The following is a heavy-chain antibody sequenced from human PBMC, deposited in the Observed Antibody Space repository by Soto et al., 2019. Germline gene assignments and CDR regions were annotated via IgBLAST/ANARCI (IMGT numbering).Heavy chain of an antibody. CDR1: GGSISSGDYY. V-gene: IGHV4-30-4*01. CDR2: IYYSGST. CDR3: ARDVSALDSSVGDAFDI. Sequence: QVQLQESGPGLVKPSQTLSLTCTVSGGSISSGDYYWSWIRQPPGKGLEWIGYIYYSGSTVYNPSLKSRVTISVDTSKSQFSLKLSCVTAADTAVYYCARDVSALDSSVGDAFDIWGQGRMVTVSS. D-gene: IGHD3-22*01. J-gene: IGHJ3*02.